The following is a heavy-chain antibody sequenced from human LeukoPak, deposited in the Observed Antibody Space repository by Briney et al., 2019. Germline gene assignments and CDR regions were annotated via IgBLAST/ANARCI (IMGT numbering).Heavy chain of an antibody. V-gene: IGHV1-2*02. CDR2: INPNSGGT. J-gene: IGHJ5*02. Sequence: ASVKVSCKASGYTFIGYYMHWVRQAPGQGLEWMGGINPNSGGTNYAQNFQGRVTMTKDTSTNAAYMELNKLTSDDTAVYYCGRANKTFDPWGQGTLVTVSP. CDR1: GYTFIGYY. CDR3: GRANKTFDP.